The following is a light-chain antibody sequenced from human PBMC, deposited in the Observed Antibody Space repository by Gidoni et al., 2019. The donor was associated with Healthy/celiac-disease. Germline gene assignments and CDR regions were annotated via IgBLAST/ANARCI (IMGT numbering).Light chain of an antibody. J-gene: IGKJ1*01. CDR2: GAS. CDR1: QSVSSSY. V-gene: IGKV3-20*01. Sequence: IVLTQSPGTLSLSPGERATLSCRASQSVSSSYLAWYQQKPGQAPRLLIYGASSRATGSPDRFSGSGSGTDFTLTSSRLEPEDFAVYYCQEYGSSPREFGQGTKVEIK. CDR3: QEYGSSPRE.